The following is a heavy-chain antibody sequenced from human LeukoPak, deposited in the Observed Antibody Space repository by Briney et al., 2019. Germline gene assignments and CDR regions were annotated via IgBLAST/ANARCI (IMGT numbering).Heavy chain of an antibody. V-gene: IGHV3-30*02. CDR3: SAVQQLALPFEY. Sequence: GGSLRLSCTASGFTFTNYGMHWVRQAPGKGLEWVAFIRYDGSPKYYADSVKGRFTISRDNSKNTLYLQMNGLKTEDTAYCAKSAVQQLALPFEYWGQGTLVTVSS. J-gene: IGHJ4*02. D-gene: IGHD6-13*01. CDR2: IRYDGSPK. CDR1: GFTFTNYG.